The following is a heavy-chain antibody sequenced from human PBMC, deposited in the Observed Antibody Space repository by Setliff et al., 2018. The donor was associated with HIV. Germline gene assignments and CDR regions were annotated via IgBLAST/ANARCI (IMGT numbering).Heavy chain of an antibody. CDR2: IKTSGRT. CDR3: ARLAEDCYDSGTWEVDY. V-gene: IGHV4-4*09. J-gene: IGHJ4*01. Sequence: PSETLSLTCSVSGRSIDDSYWSWIRQSPGKGLEWIGFIKTSGRTNYKPSLKSRVTISLDTSKNQFSLRLNSVTATDTAVYYCARLAEDCYDSGTWEVDYWAHGTLGTAPQ. CDR1: GRSIDDSY. D-gene: IGHD3-10*01.